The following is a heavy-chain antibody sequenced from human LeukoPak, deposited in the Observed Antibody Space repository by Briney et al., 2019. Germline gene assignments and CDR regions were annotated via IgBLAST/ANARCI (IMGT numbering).Heavy chain of an antibody. CDR1: GFTFSRYL. CDR3: VKDANYYDSSGYYDY. CDR2: ISTNGGST. Sequence: GRSLRLSCSASGFTFSRYLMHWVRQAPGKGVEYVSAISTNGGSTYYADSVKGRFTISRDNSKNTLYLQMSSLRTEDTAVYYCVKDANYYDSSGYYDYWGQGTLVTVSS. D-gene: IGHD3-22*01. J-gene: IGHJ4*02. V-gene: IGHV3-64D*06.